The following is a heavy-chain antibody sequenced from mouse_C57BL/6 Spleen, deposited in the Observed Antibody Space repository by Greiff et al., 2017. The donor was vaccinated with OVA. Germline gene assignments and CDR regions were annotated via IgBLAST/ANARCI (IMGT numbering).Heavy chain of an antibody. Sequence: VQLQQPGAELVKPGASVKLSCKASGYTFTSYWMQWVKQRPGQGLEWIGEIDPSDSYTNYNQKFKGKATLTVDTSSSTAYMQLSSLTSEDSAVYYCATTGPAWFAYWGQETLVTVSA. CDR1: GYTFTSYW. CDR3: ATTGPAWFAY. V-gene: IGHV1-50*01. CDR2: IDPSDSYT. D-gene: IGHD4-1*02. J-gene: IGHJ3*01.